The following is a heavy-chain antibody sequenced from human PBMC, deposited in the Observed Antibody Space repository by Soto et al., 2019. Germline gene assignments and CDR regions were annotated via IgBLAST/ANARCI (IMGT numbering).Heavy chain of an antibody. CDR1: GDSITAYY. D-gene: IGHD3-10*01. J-gene: IGHJ6*02. V-gene: IGHV4-59*01. CDR2: IYHNGET. Sequence: QMQLQESGPGLVKPSETLSLICSVSGDSITAYYLSWLRQSPGKELEWIGYIYHNGETNYNPSLTSRVTISADTSTTKCSLRLSSVTAADTGVSYCAREKGGEFLKGSGMDVWGQGTTVIVSS. CDR3: AREKGGEFLKGSGMDV.